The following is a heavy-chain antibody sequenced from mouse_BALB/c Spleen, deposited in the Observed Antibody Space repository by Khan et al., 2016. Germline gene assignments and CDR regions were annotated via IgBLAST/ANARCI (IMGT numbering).Heavy chain of an antibody. CDR1: GYSITSDYA. V-gene: IGHV3-2*02. Sequence: EVKLEESGPGLVKPSQSLSLTCTVTGYSITSDYAWNWIRQFPGNKLEWMGYISYSGSTSYNPSLKSRISITRDTSKNQFFLRLNSVTTEDTATYYGAEELGGFAYWGQGTLVTVSA. D-gene: IGHD4-1*01. CDR3: AEELGGFAY. J-gene: IGHJ3*01. CDR2: ISYSGST.